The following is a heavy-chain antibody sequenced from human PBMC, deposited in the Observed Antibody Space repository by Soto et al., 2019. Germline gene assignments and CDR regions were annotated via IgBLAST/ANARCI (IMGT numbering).Heavy chain of an antibody. J-gene: IGHJ6*02. CDR3: ARDGGYCSGGSCYSYPHYYYGMDV. V-gene: IGHV1-18*04. Sequence: VSCKASGYTFTSYGISWVRQAPGQGLEWMGWISAYNGNTNYAQKLQGRVTMTTDTSTSTAYMELRSLRSDDTAVYYCARDGGYCSGGSCYSYPHYYYGMDVWGQGTTVTV. D-gene: IGHD2-15*01. CDR1: GYTFTSYG. CDR2: ISAYNGNT.